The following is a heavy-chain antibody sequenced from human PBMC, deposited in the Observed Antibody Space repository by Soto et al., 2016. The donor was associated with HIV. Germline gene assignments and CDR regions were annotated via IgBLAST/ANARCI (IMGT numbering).Heavy chain of an antibody. Sequence: EVQLVESGGGLVQPGGSLRLSCAASGFTFSSYWMHWVRQAPGKGLVWVSRINSDGSSTSYADSVKGRFTISRDNAENTLYLQMNSLRAEDTAVHYCARVTEVAAAARGFDYWGQGTLVTVSS. CDR2: INSDGSST. D-gene: IGHD6-13*01. CDR3: ARVTEVAAAARGFDY. V-gene: IGHV3-74*01. CDR1: GFTFSSYW. J-gene: IGHJ4*02.